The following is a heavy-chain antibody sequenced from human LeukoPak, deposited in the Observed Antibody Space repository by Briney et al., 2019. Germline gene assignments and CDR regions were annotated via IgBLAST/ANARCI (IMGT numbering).Heavy chain of an antibody. D-gene: IGHD3-10*01. Sequence: PGGSLRLSCAASGFTFSSYAMHWVRQAPGKGLEYVSAISSNGGSTYYANSVKGRFTIPRDNSKNTLYLQMGSLRAEDMAVYYCASSYGSGTTPPGYWGQGTLVTVSS. CDR3: ASSYGSGTTPPGY. V-gene: IGHV3-64*01. CDR2: ISSNGGST. CDR1: GFTFSSYA. J-gene: IGHJ4*02.